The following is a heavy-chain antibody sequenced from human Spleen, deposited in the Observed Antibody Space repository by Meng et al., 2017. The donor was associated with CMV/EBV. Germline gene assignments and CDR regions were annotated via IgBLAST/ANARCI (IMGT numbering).Heavy chain of an antibody. D-gene: IGHD2-15*01. CDR2: LYYIGST. J-gene: IGHJ5*02. CDR1: SVSSGSYY. V-gene: IGHV4-61*01. CDR3: AKSDCTSSSCPGPVDP. Sequence: SVSSGSYYWSWFRQPPGKGLEWIGYLYYIGSTTYNPSLQSRVTISVDTSKNQFSLKLKSVTAADTAVYYCAKSDCTSSSCPGPVDPWGQGTLVTVSS.